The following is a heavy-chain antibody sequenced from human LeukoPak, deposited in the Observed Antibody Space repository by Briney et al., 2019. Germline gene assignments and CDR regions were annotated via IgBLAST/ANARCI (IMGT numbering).Heavy chain of an antibody. CDR1: GFTFSSYS. CDR2: ISTSSTTI. J-gene: IGHJ4*02. CDR3: ARDKYYYDSSGGGYYFDY. Sequence: QSGGSLRLSCAASGFTFSSYSMNWVRQAPGKGLEWLSYISTSSTTIYHADSVKGRFTISRDNAKNSLYLQMNSLRAEDTAVYYCARDKYYYDSSGGGYYFDYWGQGTLVTVSS. V-gene: IGHV3-48*01. D-gene: IGHD3-22*01.